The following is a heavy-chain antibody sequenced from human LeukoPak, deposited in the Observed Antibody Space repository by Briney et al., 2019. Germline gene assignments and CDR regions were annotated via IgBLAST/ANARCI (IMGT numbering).Heavy chain of an antibody. CDR3: ANHVVYTPMDPMLDY. Sequence: GGSLRLSCAASGFTFSSYAMSWVRQAPGKGLEWVSAISGSGGSTYYADSVKGRFTISRDNSKNTLYLQTNSLRAEDTAVYYCANHVVYTPMDPMLDYCGQGTLVTGSS. CDR1: GFTFSSYA. CDR2: ISGSGGST. J-gene: IGHJ4*02. D-gene: IGHD5-18*01. V-gene: IGHV3-23*01.